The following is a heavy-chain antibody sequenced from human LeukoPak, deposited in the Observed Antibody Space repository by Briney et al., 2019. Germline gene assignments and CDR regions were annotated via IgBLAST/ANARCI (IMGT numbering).Heavy chain of an antibody. V-gene: IGHV3-21*01. CDR3: AREGPRRVYVY. J-gene: IGHJ4*02. Sequence: GGSLKLSCAASGFTFSSYSMNWVRQAPGQGLEWVSSISSSSSYIYYADSVKGRFTISRDNAKNSLYLQMNSLRSEDTAVYYCAREGPRRVYVYWGQGALVTVSS. D-gene: IGHD3-16*01. CDR2: ISSSSSYI. CDR1: GFTFSSYS.